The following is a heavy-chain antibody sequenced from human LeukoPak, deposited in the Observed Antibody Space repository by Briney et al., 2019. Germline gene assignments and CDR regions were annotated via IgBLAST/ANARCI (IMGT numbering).Heavy chain of an antibody. V-gene: IGHV3-23*01. CDR2: ISGSGGST. Sequence: GGSLRLSCAVSGFTFSNYAMSWVRQAPGKGLEWVSHISGSGGSTYYADSVKGRLTISRDNSKNTLYLQVNSLRADDTAVYYCAKGFYYDSSAYFDYWGQGTLVTVSS. CDR3: AKGFYYDSSAYFDY. D-gene: IGHD3-22*01. J-gene: IGHJ4*02. CDR1: GFTFSNYA.